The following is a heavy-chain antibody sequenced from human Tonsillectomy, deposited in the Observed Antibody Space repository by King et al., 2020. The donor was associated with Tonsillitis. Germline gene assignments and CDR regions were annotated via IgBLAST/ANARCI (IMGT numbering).Heavy chain of an antibody. V-gene: IGHV3-23*04. Sequence: VQLVESGGGLVQPGGSLRLSCAASGFTFSNYAMSWVRQAPGKGLECVSGISGPAGRRYYADSVKGRFTISRDNSKNTVYLQMNSLRAEDTALYYCAKDRDLINTHFDYWGQGSLVTVSS. CDR1: GFTFSNYA. J-gene: IGHJ4*02. CDR3: AKDRDLINTHFDY. CDR2: ISGPAGRR. D-gene: IGHD3-10*01.